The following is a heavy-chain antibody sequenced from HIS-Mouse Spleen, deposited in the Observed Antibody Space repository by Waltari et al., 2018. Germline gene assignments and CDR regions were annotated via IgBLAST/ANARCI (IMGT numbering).Heavy chain of an antibody. CDR3: AREIPYSSSWYDWYFDL. CDR2: IYSSGST. D-gene: IGHD6-13*01. J-gene: IGHJ2*01. CDR1: GGSICSSRYY. V-gene: IGHV4-39*07. Sequence: QLQLQESGPGLLKPSETLYLTCTVSGGSICSSRYYWGGIRQPPGKGLGWIGSIYSSGSTYYNPSLKSRVTISVDTSKNQFSLKLSSVTAADTAVYYCAREIPYSSSWYDWYFDLWGRGTLVTVSS.